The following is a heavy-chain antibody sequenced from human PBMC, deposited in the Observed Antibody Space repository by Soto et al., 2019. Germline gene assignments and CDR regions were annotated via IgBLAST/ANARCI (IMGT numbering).Heavy chain of an antibody. D-gene: IGHD3-9*01. V-gene: IGHV1-8*01. Sequence: ASVKVSCKASGYTFTSYDINWVRQATGQGLEWMGWMNPNSGNTGYAQKFQGRVTMTRNTSISTAYMELSSLRSEDTAVYYCAGGYYDILTGYYGPPTYWFDPWGQGTLVTVSS. J-gene: IGHJ5*02. CDR1: GYTFTSYD. CDR3: AGGYYDILTGYYGPPTYWFDP. CDR2: MNPNSGNT.